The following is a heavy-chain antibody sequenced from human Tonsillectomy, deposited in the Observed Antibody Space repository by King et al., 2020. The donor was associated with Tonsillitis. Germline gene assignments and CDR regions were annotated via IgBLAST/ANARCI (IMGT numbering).Heavy chain of an antibody. V-gene: IGHV4-59*01. D-gene: IGHD3-10*01. J-gene: IGHJ5*02. CDR3: ARILFSYASGSRFDP. CDR1: GDSISSDY. CDR2: IYYSGST. Sequence: QLQESGPGLVKPSETLSLTCTVSGDSISSDYWGWIRQPPGKGLEWIGHIYYSGSTNYNPSLKSRVTISVDTSKNHFSLQLSSVTAADTAVYYCARILFSYASGSRFDPWGQGTLVTVFS.